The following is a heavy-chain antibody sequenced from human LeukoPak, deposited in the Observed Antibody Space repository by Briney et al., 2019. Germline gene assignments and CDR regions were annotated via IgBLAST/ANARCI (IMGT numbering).Heavy chain of an antibody. V-gene: IGHV3-15*01. D-gene: IGHD4-17*01. CDR3: TTDYPVGPDAFDI. CDR2: IKSKTDGGTT. CDR1: GFTFSNAW. J-gene: IGHJ3*02. Sequence: GGSLRLSCAASGFTFSNAWMSWVRQAPGKGLEWVGRIKSKTDGGTTDYAAPVKGRFTISRDDSKNTLYLQMNSLKTEDTAVYYCTTDYPVGPDAFDIWGQGTMVTVSS.